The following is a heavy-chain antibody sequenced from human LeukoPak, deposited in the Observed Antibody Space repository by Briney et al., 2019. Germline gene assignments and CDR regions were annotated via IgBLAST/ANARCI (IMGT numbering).Heavy chain of an antibody. D-gene: IGHD4-23*01. Sequence: GGSLRLSCAASGFTFNTYGMTWVRQAPGKGLEWVSSISASGGNTYYADSVKGRFTISRDNSKNTLYLQMNSLRAEDTAVYYCAKDRDLWIYGGNLDYWGQGTLVTVSS. V-gene: IGHV3-23*01. CDR3: AKDRDLWIYGGNLDY. J-gene: IGHJ4*02. CDR1: GFTFNTYG. CDR2: ISASGGNT.